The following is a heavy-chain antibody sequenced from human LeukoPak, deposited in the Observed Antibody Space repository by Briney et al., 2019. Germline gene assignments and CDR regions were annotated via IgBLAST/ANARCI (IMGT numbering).Heavy chain of an antibody. CDR1: GFTFSSYW. D-gene: IGHD4-17*01. Sequence: GGSLRLSYAASGFTFSSYWMHWVRQAPGKGLVWVSRLDTDGSSATYADSVKGRFTISRDNAKNTVYLQMNSLRVEDTGVYYCASALTTVTPHFHFWGQGTLVTVSS. CDR3: ASALTTVTPHFHF. V-gene: IGHV3-74*01. J-gene: IGHJ4*02. CDR2: LDTDGSSA.